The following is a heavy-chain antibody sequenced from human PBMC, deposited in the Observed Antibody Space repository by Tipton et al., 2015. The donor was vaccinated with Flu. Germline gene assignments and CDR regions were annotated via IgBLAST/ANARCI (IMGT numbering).Heavy chain of an antibody. J-gene: IGHJ5*01. V-gene: IGHV3-15*01. CDR2: IKITADGGTT. Sequence: QLVQSGGGLVKPGGSLRLPCAASGFTFSNAWMSWVRQAPGKGLEWVARIKITADGGTTDYAAPVKGRFTISRDDSESTLFRQMNNLRTEDTAVYYCTTDKHMSSSKQFDSWGEGTPVTVSS. CDR3: TTDKHMSSSKQFDS. D-gene: IGHD6-6*01. CDR1: GFTFSNAW.